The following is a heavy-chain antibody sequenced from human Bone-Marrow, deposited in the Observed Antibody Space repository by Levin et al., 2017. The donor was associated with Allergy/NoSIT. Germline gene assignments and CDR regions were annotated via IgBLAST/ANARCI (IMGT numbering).Heavy chain of an antibody. D-gene: IGHD3-16*01. Sequence: PSETLSLTCTVSGGSVSSGSYYWSWIRQPPGKGLEHIGYIFYTGSTNYNPSLKSRVSISVDTSKNQFSLKLTSVTAADSALYYCARDSPDFGFDFWGQGTLVTVSS. J-gene: IGHJ4*02. CDR2: IFYTGST. V-gene: IGHV4-61*01. CDR3: ARDSPDFGFDF. CDR1: GGSVSSGSYY.